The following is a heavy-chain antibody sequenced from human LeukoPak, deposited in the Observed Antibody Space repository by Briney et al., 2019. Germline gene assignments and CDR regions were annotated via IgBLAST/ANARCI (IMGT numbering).Heavy chain of an antibody. D-gene: IGHD3-9*01. V-gene: IGHV1-24*01. CDR3: ATPPRRVPSYYEILPIAY. CDR1: GYTLTEFS. Sequence: ASVKVSCTVSGYTLTEFSMHWVRQAPGEGLEWMGGFDPEGGETIYAQKFQGRVTMTEDTSTDTAYMELSSLRSEDTAVYYCATPPRRVPSYYEILPIAYCSQRTLVT. J-gene: IGHJ4*02. CDR2: FDPEGGET.